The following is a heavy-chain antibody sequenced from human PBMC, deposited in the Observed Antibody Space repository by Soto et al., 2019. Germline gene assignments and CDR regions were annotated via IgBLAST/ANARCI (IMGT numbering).Heavy chain of an antibody. D-gene: IGHD6-6*01. CDR1: GGSISSYY. J-gene: IGHJ5*02. V-gene: IGHV4-59*01. CDR2: IYYSGST. Sequence: PSETLSLTCTVSGGSISSYYWSWIRQPPGKGLEWIGYIYYSGSTNYNPSLKSRVTISVDTSKNQFSLKLSSVTAADTAVYYCARGSIAAQTRGVGCFDPWGQGTLLTVSS. CDR3: ARGSIAAQTRGVGCFDP.